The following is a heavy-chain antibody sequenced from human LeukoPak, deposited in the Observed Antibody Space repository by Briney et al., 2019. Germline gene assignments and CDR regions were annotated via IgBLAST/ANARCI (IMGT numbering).Heavy chain of an antibody. CDR1: GGSISSSSYY. D-gene: IGHD3-22*01. CDR3: ARHTITMIEPDALDI. V-gene: IGHV4-39*01. CDR2: IYYSGST. Sequence: SETLSLTCTVSGGSISSSSYYWGWIRQPPGKGLEWIGSIYYSGSTYYNPSLKSRVTISVDTSKNQFSLKLSSVTAADTAVYYCARHTITMIEPDALDIWGQGTMVTVSS. J-gene: IGHJ3*02.